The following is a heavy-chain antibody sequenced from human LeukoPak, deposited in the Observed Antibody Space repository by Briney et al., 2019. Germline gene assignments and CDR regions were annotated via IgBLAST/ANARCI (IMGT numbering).Heavy chain of an antibody. Sequence: SETLSLTCTVSGGSISGSSYYWGWIRRPAGKGLEWIGSIYYSGSTYYNPSLKSRVTISVDTSKNQFSLKLNSVTATDTAMYYCARHYGPWGQGTLVTVSS. V-gene: IGHV4-39*01. CDR2: IYYSGST. CDR1: GGSISGSSYY. J-gene: IGHJ4*02. CDR3: ARHYGP. D-gene: IGHD3-10*01.